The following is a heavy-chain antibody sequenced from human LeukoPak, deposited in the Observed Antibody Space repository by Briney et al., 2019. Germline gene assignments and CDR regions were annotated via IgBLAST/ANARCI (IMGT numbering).Heavy chain of an antibody. CDR1: GFTFSSYG. CDR2: IWYDGSNK. CDR3: ARGGGYYGSGSLHYYYYGMDV. V-gene: IGHV3-33*01. Sequence: PGGSLRLSCAASGFTFSSYGMHWVRQAPGKGLEWVAVIWYDGSNKYYADSVKGRFTISRDNSKNTLYLQMNSLRAEDTAVYYCARGGGYYGSGSLHYYYYGMDVWGQGTTVTVSS. J-gene: IGHJ6*02. D-gene: IGHD3-10*01.